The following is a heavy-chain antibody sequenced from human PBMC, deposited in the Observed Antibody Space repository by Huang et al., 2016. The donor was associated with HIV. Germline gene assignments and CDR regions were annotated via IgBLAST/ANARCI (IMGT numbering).Heavy chain of an antibody. D-gene: IGHD6-6*01. CDR3: ARRFSSSSGYFDY. J-gene: IGHJ4*02. CDR1: GSSFSRYW. V-gene: IGHV5-51*01. Sequence: VQLVQSGAEVKKPGESLQISCKGSGSSFSRYWIAWVRQMPWKCREWMGFIFPDDSDTPYGPSCEGQVTISADKSIGTAYLQWSSLKASDTAMYYCARRFSSSSGYFDYWGQGSLVTVSS. CDR2: IFPDDSDT.